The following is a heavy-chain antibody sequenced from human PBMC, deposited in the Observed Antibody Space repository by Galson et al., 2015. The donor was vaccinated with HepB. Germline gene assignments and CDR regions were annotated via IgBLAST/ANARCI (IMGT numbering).Heavy chain of an antibody. CDR1: GFAFSNYA. V-gene: IGHV3-23*01. CDR2: ISRNGANT. J-gene: IGHJ1*01. D-gene: IGHD1-26*01. CDR3: SKMYSGSYYAPAF. Sequence: SLRLSCAASGFAFSNYALSWLRQAPGKGLEWVSSISRNGANTYYADSVEGRFTISRDDSKNTLSLQMNSLRAEDTAVYYCSKMYSGSYYAPAFCGQGSLVTVSS.